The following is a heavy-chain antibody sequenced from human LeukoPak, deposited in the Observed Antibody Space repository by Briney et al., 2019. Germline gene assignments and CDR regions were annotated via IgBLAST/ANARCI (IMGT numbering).Heavy chain of an antibody. V-gene: IGHV1-18*01. CDR1: GYTFTSYG. CDR3: AREYGPIAALGYYYYMDV. J-gene: IGHJ6*03. CDR2: ISAYNGNT. D-gene: IGHD4-17*01. Sequence: ASVKVSCKASGYTFTSYGISWVRQAPGQGLEWMGWISAYNGNTNYAQKLQGRVTMTTDTSTSTAYMELRSLRPDDTAVYYCAREYGPIAALGYYYYMDVWGKGTTVTVSS.